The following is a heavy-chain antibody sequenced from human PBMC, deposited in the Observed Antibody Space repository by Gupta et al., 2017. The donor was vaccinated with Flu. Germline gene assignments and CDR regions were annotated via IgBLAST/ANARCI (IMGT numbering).Heavy chain of an antibody. CDR3: ARDFITGTTGPDY. CDR1: GFTFSSYW. Sequence: EVQLVESGGGLVQPGGSLRLSCAASGFTFSSYWMSWVRQAPGKGLECVANIKQDGSEKYYVDAVKGRFTISRDNAKNSLYLQMNSLRAEDTAVYYCARDFITGTTGPDYWGQGTLVTVSS. V-gene: IGHV3-7*01. CDR2: IKQDGSEK. J-gene: IGHJ4*02. D-gene: IGHD1-20*01.